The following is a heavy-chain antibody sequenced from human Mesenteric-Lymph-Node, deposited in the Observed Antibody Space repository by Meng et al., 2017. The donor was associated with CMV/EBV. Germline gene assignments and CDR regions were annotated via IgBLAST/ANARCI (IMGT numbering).Heavy chain of an antibody. V-gene: IGHV1-8*01. J-gene: IGHJ6*02. CDR1: GYTFTSYD. Sequence: ASVKVSCKASGYTFTSYDTNWVRQATGQGLEWMGWMNPNSGNTGYAQKFQGRVTMTRNTSISTAYMELSSLRSEDTAVYYCARPQGRANWNYKGYYYGMDVWGQGTTVTVSS. CDR3: ARPQGRANWNYKGYYYGMDV. D-gene: IGHD1-7*01. CDR2: MNPNSGNT.